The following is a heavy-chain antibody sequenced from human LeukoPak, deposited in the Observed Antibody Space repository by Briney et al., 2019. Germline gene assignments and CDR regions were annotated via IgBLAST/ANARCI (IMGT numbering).Heavy chain of an antibody. CDR1: GFSLSNYA. J-gene: IGHJ6*03. V-gene: IGHV3-21*01. Sequence: GGSLRLSCVVSGFSLSNYAMNWVRQAPGKGPEWVSYISSANSHIYYADSVKGRFIISRDNAKNSLYLQLNSLRAEDTAVYYCARGAHYMDVWGKGTTVTVSS. CDR3: ARGAHYMDV. CDR2: ISSANSHI.